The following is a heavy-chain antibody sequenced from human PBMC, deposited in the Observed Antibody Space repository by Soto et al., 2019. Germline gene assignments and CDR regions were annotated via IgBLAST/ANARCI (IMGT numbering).Heavy chain of an antibody. D-gene: IGHD5-18*01. V-gene: IGHV3-23*01. CDR2: ISGSGGST. CDR3: ARNVDTAPQDYYGMDV. Sequence: GGSLRLSCAASGFTFSSYALNCVRQAPGKGLEWVSAISGSGGSTYYADSVKGRFTISRDNSKNTLYLQMNSLRSEDTAVYYCARNVDTAPQDYYGMDVWGQGTTVTVSS. J-gene: IGHJ6*02. CDR1: GFTFSSYA.